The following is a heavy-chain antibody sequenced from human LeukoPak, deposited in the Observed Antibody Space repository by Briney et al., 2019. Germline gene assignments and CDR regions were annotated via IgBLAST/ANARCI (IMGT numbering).Heavy chain of an antibody. CDR1: GFTFSSYS. V-gene: IGHV3-21*01. J-gene: IGHJ4*02. D-gene: IGHD6-19*01. CDR3: ARDLGGYDSSGWYDFYYFDY. Sequence: PGGSLRLSCAASGFTFSSYSMNWVRQAPGKGLEWVSSISSSSSYIYYADSVKGRFTISRDNAKNSLYLHMNSLRAEDTAVYYCARDLGGYDSSGWYDFYYFDYWGQGTLVTVSS. CDR2: ISSSSSYI.